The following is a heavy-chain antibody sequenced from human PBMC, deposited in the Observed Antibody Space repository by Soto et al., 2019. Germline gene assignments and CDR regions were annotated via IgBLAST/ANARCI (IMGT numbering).Heavy chain of an antibody. CDR2: ISSSSSYI. CDR3: ARIWNRGGYFDY. V-gene: IGHV3-21*01. J-gene: IGHJ4*02. D-gene: IGHD1-1*01. CDR1: GFTFSSYS. Sequence: PGGSLRLSCAASGFTFSSYSMNWVRQAPGKGLEWVSSISSSSSYIYYADSVKGRFTISRDNAKNSLYLQMNSLRAEDTAVYYCARIWNRGGYFDYWGQGTLVTVSS.